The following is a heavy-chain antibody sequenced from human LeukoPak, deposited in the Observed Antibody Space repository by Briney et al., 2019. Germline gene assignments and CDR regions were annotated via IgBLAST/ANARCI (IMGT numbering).Heavy chain of an antibody. D-gene: IGHD6-19*01. J-gene: IGHJ4*02. Sequence: ASVKVSRKVSVYTLTELLMHWVGQAPGKGREGRGGFDPEDGEKIYAQKFQGRVTMTEDTSTDTDYMELSSLRSEDTAVYCCSTCSSGWYYFDYWGQGTLVTVSS. V-gene: IGHV1-24*01. CDR2: FDPEDGEK. CDR3: STCSSGWYYFDY. CDR1: VYTLTELL.